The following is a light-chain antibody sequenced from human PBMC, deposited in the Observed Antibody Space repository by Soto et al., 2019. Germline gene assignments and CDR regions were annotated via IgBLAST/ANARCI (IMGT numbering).Light chain of an antibody. CDR3: QQRSNWPPYS. CDR2: DAS. J-gene: IGKJ2*03. Sequence: EIVLTQSPATLSLSPGERATLSCRASQSVSSYLAWYQQKPGQAPRLLIYDASNRATGIPARFSGSGSWTDFTLTISSLEPEDFAVYYCQQRSNWPPYSFGQGTKLESK. CDR1: QSVSSY. V-gene: IGKV3-11*01.